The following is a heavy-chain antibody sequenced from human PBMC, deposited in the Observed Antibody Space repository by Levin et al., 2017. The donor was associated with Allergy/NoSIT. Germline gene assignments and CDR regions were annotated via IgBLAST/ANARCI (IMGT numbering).Heavy chain of an antibody. J-gene: IGHJ4*02. CDR1: GASIRSYY. D-gene: IGHD2-15*01. V-gene: IGHV4-59*01. Sequence: PSETLSLTCTVSGASIRSYYWSWIRQPPGKGLEWIGYIYHSGSTNYNPSLKSRVTISVDTSKNQFSLKLSSVTAADTAVYYCASVRYCSGGSCYVRFDYWGQGTLVTVSS. CDR3: ASVRYCSGGSCYVRFDY. CDR2: IYHSGST.